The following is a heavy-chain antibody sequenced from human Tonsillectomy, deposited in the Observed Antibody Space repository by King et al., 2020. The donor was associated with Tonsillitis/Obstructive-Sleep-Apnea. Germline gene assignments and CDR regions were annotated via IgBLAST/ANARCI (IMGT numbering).Heavy chain of an antibody. CDR1: GYTFTGYY. CDR2: INPNSGGT. V-gene: IGHV1-2*02. J-gene: IGHJ3*02. CDR3: ARLSPRSTMIVVRNAFDI. Sequence: QLVQSGAEVKKPGASVKVSCKASGYTFTGYYMHWVRQAPGQGLEWMGWINPNSGGTNYAQKFQGRVTMTRDTSISTAYMELSRLRSGDTAVYDCARLSPRSTMIVVRNAFDIWGQGTMVTVSS. D-gene: IGHD3-22*01.